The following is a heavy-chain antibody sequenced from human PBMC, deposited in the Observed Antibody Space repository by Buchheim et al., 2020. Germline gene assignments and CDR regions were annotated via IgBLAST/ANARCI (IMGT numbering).Heavy chain of an antibody. CDR1: GFTFSSYA. V-gene: IGHV3-30-3*01. Sequence: QVQLVESGGGVVQPGRSLRLSCAASGFTFSSYAMHWVRQAPGKGLEWVAVISYDGSKKYYADSVKGRFTISSDTSKNTLYLQMNSLRAEDTAVYYCAREFGPWGQGTL. CDR3: AREFGP. J-gene: IGHJ5*02. CDR2: ISYDGSKK.